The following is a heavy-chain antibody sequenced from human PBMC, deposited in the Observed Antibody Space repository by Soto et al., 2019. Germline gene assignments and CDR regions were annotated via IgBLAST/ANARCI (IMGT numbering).Heavy chain of an antibody. CDR2: IYNDGSYT. CDR1: GFIFKMYW. D-gene: IGHD3-10*01. V-gene: IGHV3-74*01. J-gene: IGHJ4*02. CDR3: TRGPRPISTGTGAY. Sequence: GGSLRLSCAASGFIFKMYWMHWVRQSPGKGLVWISRIYNDGSYTDYADSVKGRFTISRDNVNDTLYLQMNNLRAEDSGLYYCTRGPRPISTGTGAYWGQGTQVTVS.